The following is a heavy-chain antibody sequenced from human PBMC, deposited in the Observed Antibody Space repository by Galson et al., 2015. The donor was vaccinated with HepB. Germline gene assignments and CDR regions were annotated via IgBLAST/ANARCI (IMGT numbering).Heavy chain of an antibody. D-gene: IGHD1-1*01. CDR2: IYPGDSDT. V-gene: IGHV5-51*01. Sequence: QSGAEVKKPGESLKISCKGSGYIFTSNWIGWVRQMPGKGLEWMGIIYPGDSDTRYSPSFQGQVTISADKSVTTAYLQWSSLKASDTAMYYCARHVDGGGSWNGAFDVWGQGTMVSVSS. CDR1: GYIFTSNW. CDR3: ARHVDGGGSWNGAFDV. J-gene: IGHJ3*01.